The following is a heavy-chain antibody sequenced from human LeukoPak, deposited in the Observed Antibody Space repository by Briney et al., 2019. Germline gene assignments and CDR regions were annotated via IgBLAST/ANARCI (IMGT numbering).Heavy chain of an antibody. CDR3: AREARRESSGGFVEY. D-gene: IGHD3-22*01. J-gene: IGHJ4*02. CDR1: GFTFSTYW. V-gene: IGHV3-7*01. CDR2: IKQYGCDK. Sequence: GGSLRLSCAASGFTFSTYWMSWVRQAPGKGREWVANIKQYGCDKYYVDSVKGRFTISSDNAKNSQDLQMNSLRAEDTAVYYCAREARRESSGGFVEYWGQGTLVTVSS.